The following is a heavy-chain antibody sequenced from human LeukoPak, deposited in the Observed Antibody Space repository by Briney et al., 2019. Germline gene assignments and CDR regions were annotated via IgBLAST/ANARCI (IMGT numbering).Heavy chain of an antibody. J-gene: IGHJ5*02. D-gene: IGHD3-10*01. CDR2: INAGNDNT. CDR1: GYTFTTYV. V-gene: IGHV1-3*01. CDR3: ARDRGLHGSGSYNWFDP. Sequence: ASVKVSCKASGYTFTTYVIHWVRQAPGQRLEWMGWINAGNDNTIYSQKFKGRVTITRDTSAITAYMELSSLTSEDTAVYYCARDRGLHGSGSYNWFDPWGQGTLVTVSS.